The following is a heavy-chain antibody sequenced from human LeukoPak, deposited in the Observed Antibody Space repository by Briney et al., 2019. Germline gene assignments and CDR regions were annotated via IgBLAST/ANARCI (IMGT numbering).Heavy chain of an antibody. Sequence: GGSLRLSCAASGFTFTTYAMSWVRQAPGKGLEWVSGISGRGDSTYYADSVKGRFTISRDNAKNSLYLQMNSLRAEDTAVYYCARDVWGQGTLVTVSS. J-gene: IGHJ4*02. CDR2: ISGRGDST. CDR3: ARDV. V-gene: IGHV3-23*01. CDR1: GFTFTTYA.